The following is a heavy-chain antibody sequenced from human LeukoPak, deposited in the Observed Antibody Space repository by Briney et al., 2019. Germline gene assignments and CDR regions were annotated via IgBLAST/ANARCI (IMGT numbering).Heavy chain of an antibody. CDR2: INHSGST. Sequence: SETLSLTCAVYGGSFSGYYWSRIRQPPGKGLEWIGEINHSGSTNYNPSLKSRVTISVDTSKNQFSLKLSSVTAADTAVYYCARALRFLEWLWNGYDAFDIWGQGTMVTVSS. J-gene: IGHJ3*02. V-gene: IGHV4-34*01. CDR1: GGSFSGYY. CDR3: ARALRFLEWLWNGYDAFDI. D-gene: IGHD3-3*01.